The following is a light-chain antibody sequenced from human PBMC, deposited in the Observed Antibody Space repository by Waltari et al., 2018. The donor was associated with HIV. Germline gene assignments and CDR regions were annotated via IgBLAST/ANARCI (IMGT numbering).Light chain of an antibody. CDR1: SSDVGGYNF. Sequence: QSALTQPASVSGSPGQAITITCPGTSSDVGGYNFVSWYQQHPGKAPKLMIYEGSKRPSGVSNRFSGSKSGNTASLTISGLQAEDEADYYCCSYTSSNTYVFGTGTEVSVL. V-gene: IGLV2-23*01. CDR3: CSYTSSNTYV. J-gene: IGLJ1*01. CDR2: EGS.